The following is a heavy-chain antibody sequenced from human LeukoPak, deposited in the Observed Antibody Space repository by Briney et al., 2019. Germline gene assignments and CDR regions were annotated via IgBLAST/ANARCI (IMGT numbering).Heavy chain of an antibody. Sequence: GVSLRLSCTASGFTFGDYAVSWVRQAPGKGLEWVGFIRSKAYGGTTEYAASVEGRITISRDDSKSIAYLQMNSLKTEDTAVYYCTRDRDQLLLRYYFDYWGQGTLVTVSS. D-gene: IGHD2-2*01. J-gene: IGHJ4*02. V-gene: IGHV3-49*04. CDR1: GFTFGDYA. CDR2: IRSKAYGGTT. CDR3: TRDRDQLLLRYYFDY.